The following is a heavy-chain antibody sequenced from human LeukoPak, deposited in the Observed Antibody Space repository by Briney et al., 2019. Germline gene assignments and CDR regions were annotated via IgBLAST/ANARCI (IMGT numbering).Heavy chain of an antibody. J-gene: IGHJ4*02. CDR1: GGSIRSYY. CDR2: IYTSGST. D-gene: IGHD3-3*01. CDR3: AREVTAYDFWSGYITSDYFDY. V-gene: IGHV4-4*07. Sequence: PSETLSLTCTVSGGSIRSYYWSWIRQPGGKGLEWIGRIYTSGSTNYNPSLKSRVTMSVDTSKNQFSLKLSSVTAADTAVYYCAREVTAYDFWSGYITSDYFDYWGQGTLVTVSS.